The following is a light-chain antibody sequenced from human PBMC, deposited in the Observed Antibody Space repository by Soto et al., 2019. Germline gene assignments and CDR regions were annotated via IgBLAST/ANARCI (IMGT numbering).Light chain of an antibody. CDR1: SSDVGGYNY. CDR3: CSYAGSYNWV. CDR2: DVN. V-gene: IGLV2-11*01. J-gene: IGLJ3*02. Sequence: QSALTQPRSVSGSPGQSVTISCTGTSSDVGGYNYVSWYQQHPGKAPKLMIYDVNKRPSGVPDRFSPTKSDNTASLTISGLQAEDEADYYCCSYAGSYNWVFGGGTKVTVL.